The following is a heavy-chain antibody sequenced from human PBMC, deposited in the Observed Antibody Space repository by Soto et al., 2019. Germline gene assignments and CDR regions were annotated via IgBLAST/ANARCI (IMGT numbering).Heavy chain of an antibody. J-gene: IGHJ6*02. CDR1: GYTFTSYD. CDR2: MNPNSGNT. Sequence: QVQLVQSGAEVKKPGASVKVSCKASGYTFTSYDINWVRQATGHGLEWMGWMNPNSGNTGYAQKFQGRVTMTRNTSISTAYMELSSLRSEDTAVYYCARARPKGGWYVYPIYYYYGMDVWGQGTTVTVSS. V-gene: IGHV1-8*01. CDR3: ARARPKGGWYVYPIYYYYGMDV. D-gene: IGHD6-19*01.